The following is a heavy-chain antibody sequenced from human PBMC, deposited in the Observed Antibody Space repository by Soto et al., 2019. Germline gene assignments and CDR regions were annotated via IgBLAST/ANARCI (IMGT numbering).Heavy chain of an antibody. CDR3: AKDRAPTYGDYVYFDY. CDR2: ISGSGGST. J-gene: IGHJ4*02. CDR1: GFTFSSYA. V-gene: IGHV3-23*01. D-gene: IGHD4-17*01. Sequence: LRLSCAASGFTFSSYAMSWVRQAPGKGLEWVSAISGSGGSTYYADSVKGRFTISRDNSKNTLYLQMNSLRAEDTAVYYCAKDRAPTYGDYVYFDYWGQGTLVTVS.